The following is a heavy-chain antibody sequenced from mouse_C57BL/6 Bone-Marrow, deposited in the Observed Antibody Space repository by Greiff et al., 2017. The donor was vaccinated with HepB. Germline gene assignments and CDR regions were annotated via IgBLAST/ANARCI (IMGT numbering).Heavy chain of an antibody. D-gene: IGHD1-1*01. V-gene: IGHV14-4*01. CDR1: GFNIKDDY. CDR2: IDPENGDT. J-gene: IGHJ1*03. Sequence: EVQLQQSGAELVRPGASVKLSCTASGFNIKDDYMHWVKQRPEQGLEWIGWIDPENGDTEYASKFQGKATITADTSSNTAYLQLSSLTSEDTAVYYCTGSSYRLYWYFDVWGTGTTVTVSS. CDR3: TGSSYRLYWYFDV.